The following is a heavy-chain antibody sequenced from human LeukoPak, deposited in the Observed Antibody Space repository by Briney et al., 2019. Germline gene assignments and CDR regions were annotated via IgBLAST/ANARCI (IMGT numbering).Heavy chain of an antibody. CDR2: ISYDGSNK. CDR1: GFTFSSYA. D-gene: IGHD4-17*01. CDR3: ARGRRDYGDYFHAFDI. J-gene: IGHJ3*02. V-gene: IGHV3-30-3*01. Sequence: GGSLRLSCAASGFTFSSYAMHWVRQAPGKGLEWVAVISYDGSNKYYADSVKGRFTISRDNSKNTLYLQMNSLRAEDTAVYYCARGRRDYGDYFHAFDIWGQGTMVTVSS.